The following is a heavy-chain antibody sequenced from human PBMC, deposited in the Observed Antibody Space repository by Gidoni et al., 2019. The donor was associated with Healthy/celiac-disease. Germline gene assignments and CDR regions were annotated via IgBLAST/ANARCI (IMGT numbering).Heavy chain of an antibody. CDR3: ARGVVPAAIADAFDI. V-gene: IGHV5-51*03. J-gene: IGHJ3*02. Sequence: VQLVQSGAEVKKPGESLKTSCKGSGYSFTSYWIGWVRHMPGKGLEWMGIIYPGDSDTRYSPSFQGQVTISADKSISTAYLQWSSLKASDTAMYYCARGVVPAAIADAFDIWGQGTMVTVSS. CDR1: GYSFTSYW. D-gene: IGHD2-2*02. CDR2: IYPGDSDT.